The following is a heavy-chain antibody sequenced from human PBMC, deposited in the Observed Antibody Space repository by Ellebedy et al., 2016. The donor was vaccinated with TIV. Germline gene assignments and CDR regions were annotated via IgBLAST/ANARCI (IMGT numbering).Heavy chain of an antibody. CDR2: ISGSGGST. Sequence: GESLKISCAASGFTFSSYAMSWVRQAPGKGLEWVSAISGSGGSTYYADSVKGRFTISRDNSKNTLYLQMNSLRAEDTAVYYCAKDIRMGSPYYFDYWGQGTLVTVSS. D-gene: IGHD1-26*01. J-gene: IGHJ4*02. CDR3: AKDIRMGSPYYFDY. CDR1: GFTFSSYA. V-gene: IGHV3-23*01.